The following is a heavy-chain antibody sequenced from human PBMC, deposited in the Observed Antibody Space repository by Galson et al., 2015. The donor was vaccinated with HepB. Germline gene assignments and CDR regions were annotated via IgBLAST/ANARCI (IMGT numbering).Heavy chain of an antibody. V-gene: IGHV3-49*03. J-gene: IGHJ3*01. CDR3: TRVSLKLLWFGESSTGDAFDV. Sequence: SLRLSCAASGFTFGDYGVSWYRQAPGKGLEWVSFMRNLAYGGTRDYAASVKGRFTISRDDSKDIAYLQMNSLKAEDSGVYYCTRVSLKLLWFGESSTGDAFDVWGQGTMVSVSS. D-gene: IGHD3-10*01. CDR1: GFTFGDYG. CDR2: MRNLAYGGTR.